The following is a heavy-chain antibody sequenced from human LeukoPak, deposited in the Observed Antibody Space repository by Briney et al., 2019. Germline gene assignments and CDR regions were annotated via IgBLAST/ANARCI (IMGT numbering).Heavy chain of an antibody. Sequence: EGSLRVSCAASGFTFSRYARSWVRQAPGKGLEWVSTISGSGGSTYYAYSVKGRFTSSRDTSKNTLYLQMSSLRAQGTAAYYCTKDRPWYYYDSSGDDAFDIWGQGTMVTVSS. CDR3: TKDRPWYYYDSSGDDAFDI. D-gene: IGHD3-22*01. V-gene: IGHV3-23*01. J-gene: IGHJ3*02. CDR1: GFTFSRYA. CDR2: ISGSGGST.